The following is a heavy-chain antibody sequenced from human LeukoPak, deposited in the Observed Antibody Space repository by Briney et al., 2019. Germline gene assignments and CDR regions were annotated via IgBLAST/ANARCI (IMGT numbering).Heavy chain of an antibody. D-gene: IGHD1-14*01. Sequence: GGSLRLSCAASGFTFSSYAMSWVRQAPGKGLEWVSAISGSGGSTYYADSVKGRFTISRDNSKNTLYLQMNSLRAEDTAVYYCARDRVAGKPCPPDYWGQGTLVTVSS. CDR2: ISGSGGST. J-gene: IGHJ4*02. CDR1: GFTFSSYA. CDR3: ARDRVAGKPCPPDY. V-gene: IGHV3-23*01.